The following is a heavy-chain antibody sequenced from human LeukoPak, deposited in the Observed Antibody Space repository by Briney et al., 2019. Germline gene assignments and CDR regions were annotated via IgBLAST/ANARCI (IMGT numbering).Heavy chain of an antibody. J-gene: IGHJ4*02. Sequence: GGSLRLSCVVSGLTFSGSAMHWVRQASGKGLEWVGLIRSKANSYATGYTESVKGRFTISRDDSKNTAFLQMNSLKSEDTAVYYCTTQGYSYGSKFEYWGQGTLVTVSS. V-gene: IGHV3-73*01. D-gene: IGHD5-18*01. CDR1: GLTFSGSA. CDR2: IRSKANSYAT. CDR3: TTQGYSYGSKFEY.